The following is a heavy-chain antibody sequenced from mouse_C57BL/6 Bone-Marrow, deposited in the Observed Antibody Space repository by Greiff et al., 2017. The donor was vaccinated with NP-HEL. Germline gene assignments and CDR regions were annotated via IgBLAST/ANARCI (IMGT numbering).Heavy chain of an antibody. D-gene: IGHD2-12*01. Sequence: QVQLQQPGAELVKPGASVKLSCKASGYTFTSYWMQWVKQRPGQGLEWIGEIDPSDSYTNYNQKFKGKATLTVDTSSSTAYMQLSSLTSEDSAVYYCARYSYYGFAYWGQGTLVTVSA. CDR2: IDPSDSYT. CDR3: ARYSYYGFAY. V-gene: IGHV1-50*01. CDR1: GYTFTSYW. J-gene: IGHJ3*01.